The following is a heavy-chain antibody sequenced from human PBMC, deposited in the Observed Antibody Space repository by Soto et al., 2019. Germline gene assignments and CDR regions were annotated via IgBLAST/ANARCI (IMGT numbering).Heavy chain of an antibody. D-gene: IGHD3-10*01. CDR1: GDSISSGNHY. CDR3: AITDYGTAYFDP. Sequence: SDTLSLTCTVSGDSISSGNHYWSWVRQPPGKGLEWIGYIFYSGTAYYNPSLKSRLTISVDTSKNQFSLKLSSVTAADTAVYYCAITDYGTAYFDPWGQGSLVTVSS. V-gene: IGHV4-30-4*02. J-gene: IGHJ5*02. CDR2: IFYSGTA.